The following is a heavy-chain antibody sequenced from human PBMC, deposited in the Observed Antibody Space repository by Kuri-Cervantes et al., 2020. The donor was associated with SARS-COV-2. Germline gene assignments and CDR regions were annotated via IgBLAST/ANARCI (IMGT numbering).Heavy chain of an antibody. J-gene: IGHJ4*02. Sequence: GGSLRLSCAASGFTFSNAWMSWVRQAPGKGLEWVGRIKSKTDGGTTDCAAPVKGRFTISRDDSKNTLYLQMNSLKTEDTAVYYCTGALRYFDWLFRSEMPIDYWGQGTLVTVSS. CDR2: IKSKTDGGTT. D-gene: IGHD3-9*01. CDR3: TGALRYFDWLFRSEMPIDY. CDR1: GFTFSNAW. V-gene: IGHV3-15*01.